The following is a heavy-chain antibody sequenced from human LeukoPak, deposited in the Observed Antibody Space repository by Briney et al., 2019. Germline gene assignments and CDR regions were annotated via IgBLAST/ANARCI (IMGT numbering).Heavy chain of an antibody. D-gene: IGHD3-10*01. Sequence: GGSLRLSCAASGFTFSSYGMHWVRQAPGKGLEWVAVISYDGSNKYYADSVKGRFTISRDNSKNTLYLQMNSLRAEDTAVYYCAKGLLLWFGDFDYWGQGTLVTVSS. CDR1: GFTFSSYG. CDR3: AKGLLLWFGDFDY. V-gene: IGHV3-30*18. J-gene: IGHJ4*02. CDR2: ISYDGSNK.